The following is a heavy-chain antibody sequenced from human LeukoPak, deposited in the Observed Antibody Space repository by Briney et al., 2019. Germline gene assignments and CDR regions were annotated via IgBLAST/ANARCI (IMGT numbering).Heavy chain of an antibody. CDR2: INTDGSST. V-gene: IGHV3-74*01. J-gene: IGHJ6*02. Sequence: GGSLRLSCAASGFTFSSYWMHWVRQAPGKGLVWVSRINTDGSSTSYADSVKGRFTISRDNAKNTVYLQMNSLRAEDTAVYYCAEQMVPGDYYYGMDVWGRGTTVTVSS. CDR3: AEQMVPGDYYYGMDV. D-gene: IGHD1/OR15-1a*01. CDR1: GFTFSSYW.